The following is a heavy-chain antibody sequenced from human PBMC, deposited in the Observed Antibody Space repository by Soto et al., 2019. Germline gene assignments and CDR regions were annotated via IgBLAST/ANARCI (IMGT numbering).Heavy chain of an antibody. Sequence: QVQLQQWGAGLLKPSETLSLTCAVYGGSFSGYYWSWIRQPPGKGLEWIGEINHSGSTNSNPSLKSGVTISVDTSKNPFSLKLSSVTAADTAVYYCARGYGSSGYYFTHRSQNKRAEYFKHWGQGTLVTVSS. CDR2: INHSGST. CDR1: GGSFSGYY. D-gene: IGHD3-22*01. CDR3: ARGYGSSGYYFTHRSQNKRAEYFKH. V-gene: IGHV4-34*01. J-gene: IGHJ1*01.